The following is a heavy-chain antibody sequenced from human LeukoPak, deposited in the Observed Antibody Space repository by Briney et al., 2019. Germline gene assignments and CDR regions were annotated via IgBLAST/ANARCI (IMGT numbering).Heavy chain of an antibody. Sequence: VGSLRLSCVSSGFTFSNYWMDWVRQAPGEGLEWVDNINQDGSDKYSVDSVKGRFTISRDNAKNSLYLQMDSLRADDTAVYYCSRSLDYWGQGALVTVSS. V-gene: IGHV3-7*01. CDR2: INQDGSDK. J-gene: IGHJ4*02. CDR1: GFTFSNYW. CDR3: SRSLDY.